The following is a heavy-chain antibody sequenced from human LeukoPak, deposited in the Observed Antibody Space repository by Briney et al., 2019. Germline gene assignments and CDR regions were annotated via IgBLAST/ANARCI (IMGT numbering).Heavy chain of an antibody. CDR3: ARDRVGATNNWFDP. J-gene: IGHJ5*02. CDR1: GYTFTGYY. V-gene: IGHV1-2*02. D-gene: IGHD1-26*01. Sequence: ASVKVSCKASGYTFTGYYMHWVRQAPGQGLEWMGWINPNSGGTNYAQKFQGRVTMTRDTSISTAYMELSRLRSDDTAVYYCARDRVGATNNWFDPRGQGTLVTVSS. CDR2: INPNSGGT.